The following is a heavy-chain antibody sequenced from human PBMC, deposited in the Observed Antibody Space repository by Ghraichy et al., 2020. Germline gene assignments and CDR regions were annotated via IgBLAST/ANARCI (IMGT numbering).Heavy chain of an antibody. Sequence: SETLSLTCNVSGASIGSRGYYWGWIRQPPGKALEWIGSIFYTGSTYYNPSLTSRLTLSVDTSRNQFSFKLTSVTAADTAVYYCARPKDRLGSFYKSWGPGTLVTVSS. J-gene: IGHJ1*01. CDR2: IFYTGST. CDR3: ARPKDRLGSFYKS. CDR1: GASIGSRGYY. D-gene: IGHD2/OR15-2a*01. V-gene: IGHV4-39*01.